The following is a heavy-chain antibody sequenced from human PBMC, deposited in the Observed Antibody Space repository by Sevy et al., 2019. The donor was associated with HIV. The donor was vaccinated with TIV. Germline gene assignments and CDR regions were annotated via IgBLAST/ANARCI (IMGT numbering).Heavy chain of an antibody. CDR1: TFTFSSYS. D-gene: IGHD2-15*01. V-gene: IGHV3-48*02. J-gene: IGHJ4*02. CDR2: ISSSSGTR. Sequence: GGSLRLSCAASTFTFSSYSMHWVRQAPGKGLEWVSYISSSSGTRYYADSVKGRFTISRENAKNSLFLQMNSLRDEDMAVYYCASRGYCGGGSCYSGPNDFWGQGTLVTVSS. CDR3: ASRGYCGGGSCYSGPNDF.